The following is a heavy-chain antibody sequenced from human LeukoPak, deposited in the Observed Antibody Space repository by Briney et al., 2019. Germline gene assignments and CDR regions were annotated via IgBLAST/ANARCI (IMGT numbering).Heavy chain of an antibody. D-gene: IGHD3-22*01. CDR2: IIPIIGTG. J-gene: IGHJ4*02. V-gene: IGHV1-69*06. CDR3: ARGHDSSGHRAAF. CDR1: GGTFSSYA. Sequence: SVKVSCKASGGTFSSYAISWVRQAPGQGLEWMGGIIPIIGTGNYAQKFQVRVTITADKSTNTAYMELTSVTSEDTAVYYCARGHDSSGHRAAFWGQGTRVTVSS.